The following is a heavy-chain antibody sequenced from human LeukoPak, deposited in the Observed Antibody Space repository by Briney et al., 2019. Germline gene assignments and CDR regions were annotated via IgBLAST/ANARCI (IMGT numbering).Heavy chain of an antibody. J-gene: IGHJ5*02. CDR2: ISYDGSNK. CDR3: ARDRGYYDSSGINWFDP. V-gene: IGHV3-30-3*01. CDR1: GFTFSSYA. D-gene: IGHD3-22*01. Sequence: PGRSLRLSCAASGFTFSSYAMHWVRQAPGKGLEWVAVISYDGSNKYYADSVKGRFTISRDNSENTLYLQMNSLRAEDTAVYYCARDRGYYDSSGINWFDPWGQGTLVTVSS.